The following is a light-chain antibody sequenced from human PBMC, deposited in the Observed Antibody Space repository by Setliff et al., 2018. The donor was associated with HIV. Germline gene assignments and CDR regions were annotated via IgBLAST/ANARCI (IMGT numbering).Light chain of an antibody. CDR1: SSDVGGYNY. J-gene: IGLJ2*01. CDR2: DVI. CDR3: TSYTSYSSVV. V-gene: IGLV2-14*01. Sequence: QSVLTQPASVSGSPGQSITISCTGTSSDVGGYNYVSWYQQHPGKAPKLVIYDVIKRPSGVSNRFSGSKSGNTASLTISGLQAEDEADYYCTSYTSYSSVVFGGGTKVTVL.